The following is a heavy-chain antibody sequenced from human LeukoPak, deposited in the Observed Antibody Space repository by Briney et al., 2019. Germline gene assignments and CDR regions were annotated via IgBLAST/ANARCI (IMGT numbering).Heavy chain of an antibody. CDR1: GFTLNMYA. CDR3: AKIPATDPIDF. Sequence: GSLSLSCAASGFTLNMYAMNWVRQAPGKGLDWVSSLTGSGRGTYYAPSVKGRFTISRDDSKNTLYLQMNSLRPDDTAVYYCAKIPATDPIDFWGQGTLVTVSS. D-gene: IGHD6-13*01. J-gene: IGHJ4*02. V-gene: IGHV3-23*01. CDR2: LTGSGRGT.